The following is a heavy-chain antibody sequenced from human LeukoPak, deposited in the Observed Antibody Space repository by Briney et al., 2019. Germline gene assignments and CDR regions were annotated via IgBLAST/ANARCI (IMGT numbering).Heavy chain of an antibody. V-gene: IGHV1-2*02. CDR3: ARGGIVGATILNY. J-gene: IGHJ4*02. D-gene: IGHD1-26*01. Sequence: ASVKVSCKASGYTFTGYYMHWVRQAPGQGLEWMGWINPNSGGTNYAQKFQGRVIMTRDTSISTAYMELSRLRSDDTAVYYCARGGIVGATILNYWGQGTLVTVSS. CDR2: INPNSGGT. CDR1: GYTFTGYY.